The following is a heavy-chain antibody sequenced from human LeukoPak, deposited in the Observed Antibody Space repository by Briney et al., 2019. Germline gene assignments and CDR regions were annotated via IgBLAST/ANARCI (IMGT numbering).Heavy chain of an antibody. Sequence: GGSLRLSCEASGFTFSNSWMTWVRQTPGKGLEWVANIKTDGSVKYYVDSVRGRFTISRDNAKNSLYLQMNSLRAEDTAVYYCATYSSRNAREFQSWGQGTLVTVSS. D-gene: IGHD2-2*01. V-gene: IGHV3-7*01. J-gene: IGHJ1*01. CDR1: GFTFSNSW. CDR2: IKTDGSVK. CDR3: ATYSSRNAREFQS.